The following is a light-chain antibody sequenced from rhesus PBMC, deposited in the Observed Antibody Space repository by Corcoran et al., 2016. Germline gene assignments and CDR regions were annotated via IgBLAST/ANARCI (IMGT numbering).Light chain of an antibody. CDR3: QQHNSNPYS. Sequence: DIQMTKSPSSLSASVGDRVTITCQASQGITNWLAWYQQKPGKSPKLLIYAASSLQSGVPSRFSGSGSGTECTLTISSLQPEDFATYYCQQHNSNPYSFGQGTKVEIK. V-gene: IGKV1-33*02. J-gene: IGKJ2*01. CDR1: QGITNW. CDR2: AAS.